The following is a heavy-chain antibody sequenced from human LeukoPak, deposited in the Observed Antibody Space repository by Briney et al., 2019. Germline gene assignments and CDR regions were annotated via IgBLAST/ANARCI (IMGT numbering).Heavy chain of an antibody. V-gene: IGHV4-59*01. J-gene: IGHJ4*02. D-gene: IGHD3-3*01. Sequence: PSETLSLTCTVSGGSISSYYWSWIRQPPGKGLEWIGYIYYSGSTNYSPSLKSRVTISVDTSKNQFSLKLSSVTAADTAVYYCARGLRFLEWLPPPLFDYWGQGTLVTVSS. CDR2: IYYSGST. CDR3: ARGLRFLEWLPPPLFDY. CDR1: GGSISSYY.